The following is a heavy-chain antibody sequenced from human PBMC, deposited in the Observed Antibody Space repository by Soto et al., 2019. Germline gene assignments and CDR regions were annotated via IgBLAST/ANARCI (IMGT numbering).Heavy chain of an antibody. V-gene: IGHV3-74*01. D-gene: IGHD3-10*01. CDR3: ARGPDYYGSKFDP. CDR2: INSDGSST. Sequence: GGSLRLSCAGSGFTFSSYWMHWVRQASGKGLVWVSRINSDGSSTSYADSVKGRFTISRDNAKNTLYLQMNSLRAEDTAVYYCARGPDYYGSKFDPWGQGTLVTVSS. J-gene: IGHJ5*02. CDR1: GFTFSSYW.